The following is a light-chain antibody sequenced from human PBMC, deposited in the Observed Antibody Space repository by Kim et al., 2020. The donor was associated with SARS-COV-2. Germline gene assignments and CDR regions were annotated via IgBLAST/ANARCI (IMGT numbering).Light chain of an antibody. CDR3: QVWDSSSDSV. CDR2: YDS. Sequence: APGKTARINCGGNNIGSKSVHWYQQKPGQAPVLVIYYDSDRPSGIPERFSGSNSGNTATLTISRVEAGDEADYYCQVWDSSSDSVFGGGTQLTVL. V-gene: IGLV3-21*04. J-gene: IGLJ3*02. CDR1: NIGSKS.